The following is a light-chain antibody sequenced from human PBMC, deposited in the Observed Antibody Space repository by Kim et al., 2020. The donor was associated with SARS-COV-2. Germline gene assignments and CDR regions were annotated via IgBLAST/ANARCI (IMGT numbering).Light chain of an antibody. V-gene: IGKV1-39*01. CDR2: RTS. J-gene: IGKJ1*01. CDR3: QQGYNFPRT. Sequence: DIQMTQSPSSLSASVGDRVTITCRASQSVSGWLNWYQQKPGKAPHLLIYRTSTLQTGVPPRFSGSASGTDFTLTINTLQPEDLATYYCQQGYNFPRTFGQGTKGDIK. CDR1: QSVSGW.